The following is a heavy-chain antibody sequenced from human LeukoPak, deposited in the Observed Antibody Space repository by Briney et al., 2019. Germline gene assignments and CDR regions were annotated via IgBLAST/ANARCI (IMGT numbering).Heavy chain of an antibody. J-gene: IGHJ4*02. CDR3: ARGPVNDYVWGSSVPPTTEFDY. D-gene: IGHD3-16*01. CDR1: GGSISSYY. V-gene: IGHV4-4*07. Sequence: SETLSLTCTVSGGSISSYYWSWIRQPAGKGLEWIGRIYTSGSTNYNPSLKSRVTMSVDTSKNQFSLKLSSVTAADTAVYYCARGPVNDYVWGSSVPPTTEFDYWGQGTLVTVSS. CDR2: IYTSGST.